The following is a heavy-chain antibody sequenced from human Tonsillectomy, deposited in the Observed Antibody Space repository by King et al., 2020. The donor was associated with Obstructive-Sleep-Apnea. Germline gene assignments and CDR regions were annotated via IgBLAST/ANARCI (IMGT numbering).Heavy chain of an antibody. V-gene: IGHV4-59*08. D-gene: IGHD4-17*01. Sequence: VQLQESGPGLVKPSETLSLTCTVSGGSIRSYYWSWIRQPPGKGLEWIGYIHSSGSTNYNPSLKSRVTISVDTSKNQFSLKLSSVTAADTAVYYWARHDDYGDYWYFDLWGRGTLVTVSS. CDR2: IHSSGST. CDR1: GGSIRSYY. CDR3: ARHDDYGDYWYFDL. J-gene: IGHJ2*01.